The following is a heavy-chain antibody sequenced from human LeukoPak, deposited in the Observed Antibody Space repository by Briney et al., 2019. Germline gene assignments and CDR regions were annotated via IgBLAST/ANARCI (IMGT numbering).Heavy chain of an antibody. CDR1: GFTFSSYA. D-gene: IGHD2-2*01. CDR2: MKQDGSEK. CDR3: AKGGDCSSTNCYLPFDY. J-gene: IGHJ4*02. V-gene: IGHV3-7*01. Sequence: GGSLRLSCAASGFTFSSYAMSWVRQAPGKGLEWVANMKQDGSEKYYVDSVKGRFTISRDNAENSLYLQMNSLRAEDTAVYYCAKGGDCSSTNCYLPFDYWGQGTLVTVSS.